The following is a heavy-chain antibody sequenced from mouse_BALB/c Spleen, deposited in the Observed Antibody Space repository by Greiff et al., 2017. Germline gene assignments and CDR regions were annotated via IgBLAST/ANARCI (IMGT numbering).Heavy chain of an antibody. Sequence: QVQLKESGAGLVRPGTSVKISCTASGYAFSSYWMHWVNQRPGQGLEWLGQIYPGDGDTNYTGKIKGKATLTADKTSNTVYMMLSSLTTEDSAVYVCTSTTETAWLAYWGQGTLVTVSA. CDR1: GYAFSSYW. V-gene: IGHV1-80*01. D-gene: IGHD1-1*01. CDR3: TSTTETAWLAY. J-gene: IGHJ3*01. CDR2: IYPGDGDT.